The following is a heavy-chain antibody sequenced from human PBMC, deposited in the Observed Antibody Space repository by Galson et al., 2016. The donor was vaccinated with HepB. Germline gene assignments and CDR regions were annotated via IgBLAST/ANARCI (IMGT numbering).Heavy chain of an antibody. J-gene: IGHJ4*02. CDR3: ANGSPKQLDY. CDR2: INLNSGDT. Sequence: SVKVSCKASGYTFTDDYLHWVRQAPGQGLEWMGWINLNSGDTNHAENFQGRVTMTRDTSISTAYMELSRVRSDDTAVYYCANGSPKQLDYWGQGTLVTVTS. CDR1: GYTFTDDY. V-gene: IGHV1-2*02. D-gene: IGHD3-10*01.